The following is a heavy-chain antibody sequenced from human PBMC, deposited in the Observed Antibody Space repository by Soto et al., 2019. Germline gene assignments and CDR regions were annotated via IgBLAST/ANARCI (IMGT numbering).Heavy chain of an antibody. CDR3: ATAVTKHLIFDY. J-gene: IGHJ4*02. Sequence: EVQLVESGGGLVQPGGSLRLSCAASGFTFSSYSMNWVRQAPGKGLEWVSYISSSSSTIYYADSVKGRFTISRDNAKNSLYLQMNRLRAEDTAVYYCATAVTKHLIFDYWGQGPLVTVSS. V-gene: IGHV3-48*01. D-gene: IGHD4-17*01. CDR1: GFTFSSYS. CDR2: ISSSSSTI.